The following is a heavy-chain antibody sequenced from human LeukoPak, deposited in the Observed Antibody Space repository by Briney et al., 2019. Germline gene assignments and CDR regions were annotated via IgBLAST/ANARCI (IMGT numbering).Heavy chain of an antibody. V-gene: IGHV6-1*01. CDR3: AREVVAARDFDY. CDR1: GDNVARKSAA. J-gene: IGHJ4*02. Sequence: SQTLSLTCAISGDNVARKSAAWNWFRQSPPRGLEWLGRTYYRSSWINEYAVSVESRIIITPDTSKNQFSLHLNSVTPEDTAVYYCAREVVAARDFDYWGQGTLVTVSS. CDR2: TYYRSSWIN. D-gene: IGHD2-15*01.